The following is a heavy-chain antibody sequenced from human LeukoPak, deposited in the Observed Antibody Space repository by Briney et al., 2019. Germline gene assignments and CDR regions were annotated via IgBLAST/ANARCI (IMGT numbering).Heavy chain of an antibody. CDR2: ISDTCGST. CDR3: AKLPVSYSSGWSNFDY. D-gene: IGHD6-19*01. J-gene: IGHJ4*02. CDR1: GFTFSNYA. V-gene: IGHV3-23*01. Sequence: GGSLRLSCAASGFTFSNYAMSWVRQAPGKGLEWVSGISDTCGSTYYADSVKGRFTISRDNSKNTLYLQMNSLRAEDTAIYYCAKLPVSYSSGWSNFDYWGQGTLVTVSS.